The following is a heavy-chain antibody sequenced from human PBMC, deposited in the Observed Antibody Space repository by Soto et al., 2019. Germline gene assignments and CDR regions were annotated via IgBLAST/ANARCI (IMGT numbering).Heavy chain of an antibody. CDR3: GRIVSGSDGGYFES. CDR1: GLALRDESMG. CDR2: IFSKDKK. D-gene: IGHD3-10*01. J-gene: IGHJ4*02. Sequence: QVTLKESGPVLVKPTEPLTLTCTVSGLALRDESMGVGWIRQPPGRTLEWLEHIFSKDKKTYIAESLKNRPSISQASSRSQVIHTMTNKDPVDTATYDCGRIVSGSDGGYFESWGQGTPVTVSS. V-gene: IGHV2-26*01.